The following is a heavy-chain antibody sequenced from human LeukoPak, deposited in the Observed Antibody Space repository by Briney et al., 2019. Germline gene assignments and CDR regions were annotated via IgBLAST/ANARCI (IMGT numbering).Heavy chain of an antibody. CDR2: IHPHTGST. D-gene: IGHD2-15*01. CDR1: GYTFTGYY. CDR3: ARPYCSGGSCHGYFDY. Sequence: ASVTLSCTASGYTFTGYYMHWVRQAPGQGLEWMGWIHPHTGSTNYAQKFQGRVTITRDTSMSTAYMELGGLTSDDTAVYYCARPYCSGGSCHGYFDYWGQGTLVTVSS. V-gene: IGHV1-2*02. J-gene: IGHJ4*02.